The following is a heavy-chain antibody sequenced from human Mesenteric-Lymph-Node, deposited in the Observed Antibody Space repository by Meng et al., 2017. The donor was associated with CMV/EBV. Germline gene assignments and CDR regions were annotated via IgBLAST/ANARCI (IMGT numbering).Heavy chain of an antibody. J-gene: IGHJ6*02. CDR3: ARLLTGSYIYYGMDV. Sequence: GESLKISCKGSGYSFTSYWIGWVRQMPGKSLEWMGIIYPGDSDTRDSPSFQGQVTMSADKSVNTAYLQWNSLKASDSAIYFCARLLTGSYIYYGMDVWGHGTTVTVSS. D-gene: IGHD3-10*01. V-gene: IGHV5-51*01. CDR2: IYPGDSDT. CDR1: GYSFTSYW.